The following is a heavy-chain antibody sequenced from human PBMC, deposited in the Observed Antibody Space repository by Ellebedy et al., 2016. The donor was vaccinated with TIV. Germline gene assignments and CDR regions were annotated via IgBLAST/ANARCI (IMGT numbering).Heavy chain of an antibody. CDR1: GYTFTGYY. V-gene: IGHV1-8*03. J-gene: IGHJ4*02. D-gene: IGHD4-17*01. Sequence: AASVKVSCKASGYTFTGYYMHWVRQATGQGLEWMGWMNPNSGNTGYAQKFQGRVTITRNTSISTAYMELSSLRSEDTAVYYCARGILLNDYGDLLDYWGQGTLVTVSS. CDR3: ARGILLNDYGDLLDY. CDR2: MNPNSGNT.